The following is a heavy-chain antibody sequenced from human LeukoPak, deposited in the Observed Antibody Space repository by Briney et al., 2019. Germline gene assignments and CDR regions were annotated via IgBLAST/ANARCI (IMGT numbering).Heavy chain of an antibody. Sequence: GASVKVSCKASGYTFTGYYMHWVRQAPGQGLEWMGWINPSSGGTNYAQKFQGRVTMTRDTSISTAYMELSRLRSDDTAVYYCARVDWCSGYDKLFDYWGQGTLVTVSS. CDR1: GYTFTGYY. V-gene: IGHV1-2*02. J-gene: IGHJ4*02. CDR2: INPSSGGT. CDR3: ARVDWCSGYDKLFDY. D-gene: IGHD5-12*01.